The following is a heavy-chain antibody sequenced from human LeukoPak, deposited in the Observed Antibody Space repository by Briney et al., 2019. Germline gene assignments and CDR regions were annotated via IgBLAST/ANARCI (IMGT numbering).Heavy chain of an antibody. CDR1: GFTFSSYA. CDR3: ARGRAAAGFFDY. CDR2: ISYDGSNK. D-gene: IGHD6-13*01. Sequence: GSLRLSCAASGFTFSSYAMHWVRQAPGKGLEWVAVISYDGSNKYYADSVKGRFTISRDNSKNTLYLQMNSLRAEDTAVYYCARGRAAAGFFDYWGQGTLVTVSS. V-gene: IGHV3-30*04. J-gene: IGHJ4*02.